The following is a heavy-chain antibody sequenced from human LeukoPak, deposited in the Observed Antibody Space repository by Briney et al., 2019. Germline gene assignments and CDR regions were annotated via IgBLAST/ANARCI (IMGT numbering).Heavy chain of an antibody. J-gene: IGHJ4*02. CDR1: GFTFSSYS. CDR3: ARAHNWKYGTFDY. D-gene: IGHD1-7*01. V-gene: IGHV3-21*01. Sequence: GGSLRLSCAPSGFTFSSYSMNWVRQAPGKGLEWVSCISSSSSYIYYADSVKGRFTISRDNAKNSLYLQMNSLRVEDTAVYYYARAHNWKYGTFDYWGQGTLVTVSS. CDR2: ISSSSSYI.